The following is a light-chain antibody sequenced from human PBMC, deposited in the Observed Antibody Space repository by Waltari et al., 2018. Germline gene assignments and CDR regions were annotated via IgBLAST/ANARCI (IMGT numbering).Light chain of an antibody. V-gene: IGLV2-8*01. CDR1: SSDVGGYNY. CDR2: EVS. Sequence: QSALTQPPSASESPGQSVTISCTGTSSDVGGYNYVSWYQHHPGKAPKLMIYEVSKRPSGVTDRFSGSKSGNTASLTVSGLQAEDEADYYCSSYAGSNNLVFGGGTKLTVL. J-gene: IGLJ2*01. CDR3: SSYAGSNNLV.